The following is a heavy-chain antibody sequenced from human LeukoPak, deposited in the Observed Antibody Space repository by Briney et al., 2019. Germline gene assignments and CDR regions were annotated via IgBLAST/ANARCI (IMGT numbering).Heavy chain of an antibody. CDR3: ARFSQYYDSPTHYLDY. CDR1: GGSISSYY. Sequence: SETLSLTCTVSGGSISSYYWSWIRQPPGKGLEWIGYIYYSGSTNYNPSLKSRVTISVHTSKNQFSLKLSSVTAADTAVYYCARFSQYYDSPTHYLDYWGQGILVTVSS. D-gene: IGHD2/OR15-2a*01. CDR2: IYYSGST. V-gene: IGHV4-59*01. J-gene: IGHJ4*02.